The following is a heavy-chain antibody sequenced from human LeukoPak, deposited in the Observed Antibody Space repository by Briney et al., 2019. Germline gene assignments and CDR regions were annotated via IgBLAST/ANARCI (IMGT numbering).Heavy chain of an antibody. D-gene: IGHD2-2*01. J-gene: IGHJ4*02. V-gene: IGHV4-61*02. CDR3: ARWFGPADAFDY. CDR1: GGSISSGSYY. Sequence: SETLSLTCTVSGGSISSGSYYWSWIRQPAGKGLEWIERIYTSGSTNYNPSLKSRVTMSVDTSKNQFSLKLSSVTAADTAVYYCARWFGPADAFDYWGQGTLVTVSS. CDR2: IYTSGST.